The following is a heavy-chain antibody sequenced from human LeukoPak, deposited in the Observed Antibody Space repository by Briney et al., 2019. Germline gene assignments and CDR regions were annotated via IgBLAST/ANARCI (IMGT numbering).Heavy chain of an antibody. Sequence: ASVKVSCTASGYTFTGYYMHWVRQAPGQGLEWMGRINPNSGGTDYAQKFQGRVTMTRDTSISTAYMELSRLRSDDTAVYYCARVKSSSFPYFYFDYWGQGTLVTVSS. D-gene: IGHD6-6*01. CDR3: ARVKSSSFPYFYFDY. J-gene: IGHJ4*02. CDR2: INPNSGGT. V-gene: IGHV1-2*06. CDR1: GYTFTGYY.